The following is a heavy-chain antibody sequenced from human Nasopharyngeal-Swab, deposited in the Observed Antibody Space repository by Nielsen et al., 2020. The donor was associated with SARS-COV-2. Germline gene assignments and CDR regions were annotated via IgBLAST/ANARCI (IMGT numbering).Heavy chain of an antibody. CDR3: ARHPPDHYYYYGMDV. CDR2: IDPSDSYT. J-gene: IGHJ6*02. Sequence: KVSCKGSGYSFTSYWISWVRQMPGKGLEWMGRIDPSDSYTNYSPSFQGHVTISAEKSISTAYLQWSSLKASDTAMYYCARHPPDHYYYYGMDVWGQGTTVTVSS. V-gene: IGHV5-10-1*01. CDR1: GYSFTSYW.